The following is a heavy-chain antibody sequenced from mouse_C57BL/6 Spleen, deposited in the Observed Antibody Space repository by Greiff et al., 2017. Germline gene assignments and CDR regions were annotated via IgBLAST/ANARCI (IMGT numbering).Heavy chain of an antibody. CDR1: GFTFSSYA. J-gene: IGHJ3*01. CDR2: ISDGGSYT. Sequence: EVKLVESGGGLVKPGGSLKLSCAASGFTFSSYAMSWVRQTPEKRLEWVATISDGGSYTYYPDNVKGRFTIARDNAKNNLYLQMSHLKSEDTAMYYCASYDYAGGFAYWGQGTLVTVSA. D-gene: IGHD2-4*01. V-gene: IGHV5-4*03. CDR3: ASYDYAGGFAY.